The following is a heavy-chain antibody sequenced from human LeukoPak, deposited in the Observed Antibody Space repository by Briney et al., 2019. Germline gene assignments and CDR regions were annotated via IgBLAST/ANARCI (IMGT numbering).Heavy chain of an antibody. CDR1: GFTFSGYS. D-gene: IGHD4-17*01. CDR3: ARDLITVTSVY. J-gene: IGHJ4*02. V-gene: IGHV3-21*01. Sequence: GGSLRLSCAASGFTFSGYSMNWVRQAPGKGLEWVSSISSSTSYIYYADSVKGRFTISRDNAKNSLFLQMNSLRAEDTAVYYCARDLITVTSVYWGQGTLVTVSS. CDR2: ISSSTSYI.